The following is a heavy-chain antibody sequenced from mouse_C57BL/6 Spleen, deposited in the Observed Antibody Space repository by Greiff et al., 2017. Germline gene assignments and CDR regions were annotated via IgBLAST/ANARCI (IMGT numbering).Heavy chain of an antibody. D-gene: IGHD2-5*01. J-gene: IGHJ4*01. CDR2: INPNNGGT. CDR3: AKSNYVYYAMDY. CDR1: GYTFTDYN. V-gene: IGHV1-22*01. Sequence: VQLKESGPELVKPGASVKMSCKASGYTFTDYNMHWVKQSHGKSLEWIGYINPNNGGTSYNQKFKGKATLTVNKSSSTAYMELRSLTSEDSAVYYCAKSNYVYYAMDYWGQGTSVTVSS.